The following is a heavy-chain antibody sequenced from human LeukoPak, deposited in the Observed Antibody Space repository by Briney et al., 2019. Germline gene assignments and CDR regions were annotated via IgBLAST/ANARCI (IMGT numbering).Heavy chain of an antibody. D-gene: IGHD3-22*01. Sequence: GGSLRLSCAASGFTFSSYGMHWVRQAPGKGLEWVAVISYDGSNKYYADSVKGRFTISRDNSKNTLYLQMNSLRAEDTALYYCAKANYYDSSGKPARAEYFQHWGQGTLVTVSS. CDR2: ISYDGSNK. J-gene: IGHJ1*01. CDR1: GFTFSSYG. V-gene: IGHV3-30*18. CDR3: AKANYYDSSGKPARAEYFQH.